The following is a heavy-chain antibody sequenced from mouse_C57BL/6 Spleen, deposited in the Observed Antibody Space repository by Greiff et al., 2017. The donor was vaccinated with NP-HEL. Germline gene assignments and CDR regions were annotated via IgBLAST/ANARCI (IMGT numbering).Heavy chain of an antibody. V-gene: IGHV1-66*01. CDR3: ANYYGSSSWFAY. J-gene: IGHJ3*01. CDR2: IYPGSGNT. Sequence: VQLQQSGPELVKPGASVKISCKASGYSFTSYYIHWVKQRPGQGLEWIGWIYPGSGNTKYNEKFKGKATLTADTSSSTAYMQLSSLTSEDSAVYYCANYYGSSSWFAYWGQGTLVTVSA. D-gene: IGHD1-1*01. CDR1: GYSFTSYY.